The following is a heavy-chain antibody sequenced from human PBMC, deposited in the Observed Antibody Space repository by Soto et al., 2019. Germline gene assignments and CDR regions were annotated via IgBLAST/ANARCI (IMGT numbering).Heavy chain of an antibody. Sequence: QVQLVESGGGVVQPGRSLRLSCAASGFTFSSYAMHWVRQAPGKGLEWVAVISYDGSNKYYADSVKGRFTISRDNSKNTLYLQMNSLRVEETAVYYCASDRASGSSLDYWGQGTLVTVSS. CDR1: GFTFSSYA. J-gene: IGHJ4*02. CDR3: ASDRASGSSLDY. CDR2: ISYDGSNK. D-gene: IGHD1-26*01. V-gene: IGHV3-30-3*01.